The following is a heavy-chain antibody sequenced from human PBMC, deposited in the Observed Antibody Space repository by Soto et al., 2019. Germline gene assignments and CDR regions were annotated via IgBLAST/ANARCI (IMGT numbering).Heavy chain of an antibody. V-gene: IGHV3-64D*06. D-gene: IGHD6-13*01. CDR1: GFTFSSYA. CDR3: AKVRYSSSWAHYYYYGMDV. Sequence: PGGSLRLSCSASGFTFSSYAMHWVRQAPGKGLEYVSAISSNGGSTYYADSVKGRFTISRDNSKNTLYLQMSSLRAEDTAVYYCAKVRYSSSWAHYYYYGMDVWGQGTTVTAP. CDR2: ISSNGGST. J-gene: IGHJ6*02.